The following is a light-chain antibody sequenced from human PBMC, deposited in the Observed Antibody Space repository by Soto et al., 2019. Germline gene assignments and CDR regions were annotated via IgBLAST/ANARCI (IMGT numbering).Light chain of an antibody. Sequence: DIPMTQSPSTLSASVGDXVTISCRASQSISSWLAWYQQKPGKAPNILIYKASTLESGVPSRFSGSGSGTEFTLTISSLQPDDVATYYCLQSNSYPWTLGQGTKVDIK. CDR3: LQSNSYPWT. J-gene: IGKJ1*01. CDR2: KAS. V-gene: IGKV1-5*03. CDR1: QSISSW.